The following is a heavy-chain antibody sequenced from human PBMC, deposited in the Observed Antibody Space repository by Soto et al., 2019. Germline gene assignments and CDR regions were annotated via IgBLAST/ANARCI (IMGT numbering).Heavy chain of an antibody. CDR3: GRGSTTEKVDS. J-gene: IGHJ4*02. V-gene: IGHV4-30-4*01. CDR2: IHNSGSP. Sequence: QVQLQASGPGLVRPSQTLSLTCSVSGASIYNGGYFWSWIRQSPGKGLEWIGHIHNSGSPYTNPSLKSRVTISADASMNQFSLALTSVTAAATAMYYCGRGSTTEKVDSCGQRILVTVSS. CDR1: GASIYNGGYF.